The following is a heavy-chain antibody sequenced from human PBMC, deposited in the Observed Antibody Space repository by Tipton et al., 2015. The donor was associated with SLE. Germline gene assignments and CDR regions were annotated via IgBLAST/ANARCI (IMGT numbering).Heavy chain of an antibody. D-gene: IGHD6-13*01. Sequence: SLRLSCAASGFTFSSYAMHWVRQAPGKGLEWVAVISYDGSNKYYADSVKGRFTISRDNSKNTLYLQMNSLRAEDTAVYYCARGIAAAGVDYWGQGTLVTFSS. V-gene: IGHV3-30-3*01. J-gene: IGHJ4*02. CDR1: GFTFSSYA. CDR3: ARGIAAAGVDY. CDR2: ISYDGSNK.